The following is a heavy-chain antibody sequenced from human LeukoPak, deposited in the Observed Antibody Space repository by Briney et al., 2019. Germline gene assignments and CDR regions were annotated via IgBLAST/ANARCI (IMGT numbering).Heavy chain of an antibody. CDR3: ARDREYSSSSDAFDI. V-gene: IGHV3-21*01. D-gene: IGHD6-6*01. Sequence: GGSLRLSCAASGFTFSSYSMNWVRQAPGKGLEWVSSISSSSSYIYYADSVKGRFTISRDNAKNSPYLQMNSLRAEDTAVYYCARDREYSSSSDAFDIWGQGTMVTVSS. J-gene: IGHJ3*02. CDR1: GFTFSSYS. CDR2: ISSSSSYI.